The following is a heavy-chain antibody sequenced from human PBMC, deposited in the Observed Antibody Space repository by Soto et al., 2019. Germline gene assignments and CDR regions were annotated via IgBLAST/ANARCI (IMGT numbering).Heavy chain of an antibody. V-gene: IGHV1-69*06. J-gene: IGHJ5*01. CDR1: GGTFSISD. Sequence: QEQLVPSGAEVKKPGSSVTVSCKASGGTFSISDINGVRQAPGQGLEWMGRIIPIFGTLKYAQKFQGRVTITADKSTSTAYMEMRSLRSEDTAVYYCARDGTLGESAYDADSWGQGTLVTVSS. D-gene: IGHD3-16*01. CDR3: ARDGTLGESAYDADS. CDR2: IIPIFGTL.